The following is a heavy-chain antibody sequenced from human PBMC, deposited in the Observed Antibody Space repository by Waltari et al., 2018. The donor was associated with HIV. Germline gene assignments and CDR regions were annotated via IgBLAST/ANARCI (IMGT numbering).Heavy chain of an antibody. CDR3: APYYYISSRHYFDS. D-gene: IGHD3-16*01. J-gene: IGHJ4*02. V-gene: IGHV4-39*07. CDR2: INYIGNS. CDR1: GGSVGRSSTY. Sequence: QLQLQESGPGLVKPSEPLSLTCTVSGGSVGRSSTYWGWIRQPPGKGLEWIGRINYIGNSNYNQSHKRRVTRSVDTAKNQLSLNLSSVTAADTAVYYCAPYYYISSRHYFDSWGQGTLVTVSS.